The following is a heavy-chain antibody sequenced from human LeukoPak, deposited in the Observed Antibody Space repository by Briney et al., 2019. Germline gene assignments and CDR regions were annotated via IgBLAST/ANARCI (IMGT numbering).Heavy chain of an antibody. V-gene: IGHV3-7*01. J-gene: IGHJ4*02. CDR2: INSDGSEQ. Sequence: GGSLRLSCEASGFTFSSYWMSWVRQAPGKGLEWVANINSDGSEQYYVDSVKGRFTISRDNAKNSLYLQMNSLRAEDTAVYFWARDEYYSKYDYWGQGTLVTVSS. CDR1: GFTFSSYW. D-gene: IGHD3-10*01. CDR3: ARDEYYSKYDY.